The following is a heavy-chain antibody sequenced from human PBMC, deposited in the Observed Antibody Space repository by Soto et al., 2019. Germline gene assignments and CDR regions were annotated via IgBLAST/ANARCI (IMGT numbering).Heavy chain of an antibody. Sequence: QVQLQESGPGLVKPSQTLSLTCTVSGDSISSGSYYWSWIRQHPGKGLEWIGYIYHSGSTYYNPSLNSRVSISLDTSKNQCSLKLSSVTAADTAVYYCAREVDFGDGNSWGQGTLVIVSS. V-gene: IGHV4-31*03. D-gene: IGHD4-17*01. CDR3: AREVDFGDGNS. CDR2: IYHSGST. J-gene: IGHJ4*02. CDR1: GDSISSGSYY.